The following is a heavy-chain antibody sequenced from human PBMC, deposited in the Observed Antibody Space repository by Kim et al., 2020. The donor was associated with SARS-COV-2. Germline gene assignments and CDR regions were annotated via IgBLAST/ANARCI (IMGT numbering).Heavy chain of an antibody. CDR3: TRLGATTAPYYFDF. CDR2: IYPADSDA. D-gene: IGHD3-10*01. Sequence: GESLKISCKGTGYRFTTYWIAWVRQMPGKGLEWMGIIYPADSDARYSPSFQGQVTISADKSISTAYLQWNSLKASDTAIYFCTRLGATTAPYYFDFWGQGTLATVYS. J-gene: IGHJ4*02. CDR1: GYRFTTYW. V-gene: IGHV5-51*01.